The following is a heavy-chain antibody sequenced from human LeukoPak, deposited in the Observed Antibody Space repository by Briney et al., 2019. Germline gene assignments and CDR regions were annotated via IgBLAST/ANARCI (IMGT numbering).Heavy chain of an antibody. Sequence: PSETLSLTCTVSGGSISSYYWSWIRQPPGKGLEWIGYIYYSGSTNYNPSLKSRVTISVDTSKNQFSLKLSSVTAADTAVYYCARAGEWLLYYYGMDVWGQGTTVTVSS. CDR1: GGSISSYY. CDR2: IYYSGST. V-gene: IGHV4-59*01. CDR3: ARAGEWLLYYYGMDV. J-gene: IGHJ6*02. D-gene: IGHD3-3*01.